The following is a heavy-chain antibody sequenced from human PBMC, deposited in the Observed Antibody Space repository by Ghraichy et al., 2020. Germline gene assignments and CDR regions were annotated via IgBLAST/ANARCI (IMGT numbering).Heavy chain of an antibody. Sequence: GGSLRLSCAASGFTFSSYRMSWVRQAPGKGLEWVANIKEDESEKYYVDSVKGRFTISRDNAKNSLYLQMNSLRAEDTAVYYCARFYISVSYSDCGQGTLVTVSS. CDR1: GFTFSSYR. J-gene: IGHJ4*02. V-gene: IGHV3-7*01. CDR2: IKEDESEK. D-gene: IGHD1-26*01. CDR3: ARFYISVSYSD.